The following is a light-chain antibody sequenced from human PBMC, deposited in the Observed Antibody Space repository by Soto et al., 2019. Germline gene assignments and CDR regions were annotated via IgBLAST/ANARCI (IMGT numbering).Light chain of an antibody. Sequence: DIQMTQSPSSLSASVGDIVTITCRASQVIGNYLAWYQQKPGKAPKLLIYGAYTLQSGVPSRFSGSGSGTDFTLKISRVEAEDVGVYYCMQRIESPTFGQGTRLEI. J-gene: IGKJ5*01. CDR2: GAY. V-gene: IGKV1-27*01. CDR3: MQRIESPT. CDR1: QVIGNY.